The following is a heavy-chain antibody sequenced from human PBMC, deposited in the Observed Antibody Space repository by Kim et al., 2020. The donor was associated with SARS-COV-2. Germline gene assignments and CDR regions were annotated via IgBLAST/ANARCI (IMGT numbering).Heavy chain of an antibody. CDR2: IIPIFGTA. Sequence: SVKVSCKASGGTFSLYAIIWFLPSPGQWLSWMEGIIPIFGTANYAQKFQGRVTITADESTSTAYMELSSLRSEDTAVYYCARWGENSDYYDSSGPDAFAIWGHVTMVPVSS. CDR3: ARWGENSDYYDSSGPDAFAI. V-gene: IGHV1-69*13. J-gene: IGHJ3*02. CDR1: GGTFSLYA. D-gene: IGHD3-22*01.